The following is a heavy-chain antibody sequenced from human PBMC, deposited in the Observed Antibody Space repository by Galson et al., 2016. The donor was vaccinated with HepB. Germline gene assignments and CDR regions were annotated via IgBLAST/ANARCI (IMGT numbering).Heavy chain of an antibody. CDR2: FSGSGADT. J-gene: IGHJ6*02. D-gene: IGHD3-10*01. Sequence: SLRLSCAASGFTFSNYAMTWVRQAPGKGLEWVSTFSGSGADTYYADSVKGRFTISRDKSQNTLFLQMNSLRAEDTAIYYCATGVDSFRYYGMDVWGQGTTVTVSS. CDR1: GFTFSNYA. V-gene: IGHV3-23*01. CDR3: ATGVDSFRYYGMDV.